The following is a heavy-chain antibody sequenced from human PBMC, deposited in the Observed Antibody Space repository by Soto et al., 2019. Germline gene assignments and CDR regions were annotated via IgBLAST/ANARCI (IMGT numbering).Heavy chain of an antibody. CDR3: ARSLKRADAFDV. CDR2: INPNSGVT. J-gene: IGHJ3*01. CDR1: GYTFTGYY. V-gene: IGHV1-2*02. Sequence: ASVKVSCKASGYTFTGYYMHWVRQAPGQGLDWMGWINPNSGVTNYAQKFQGRVTMTRDTSITTAYMELSRLRSDDTAMYYCARSLKRADAFDVWGQGTMVTVSS.